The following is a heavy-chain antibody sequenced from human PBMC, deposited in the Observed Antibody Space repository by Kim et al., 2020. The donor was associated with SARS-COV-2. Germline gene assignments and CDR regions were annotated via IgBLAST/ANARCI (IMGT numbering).Heavy chain of an antibody. D-gene: IGHD3-22*01. J-gene: IGHJ5*02. CDR2: ISDSGVGT. CDR3: ARGSSPHYYPYNDQ. CDR1: GFTFSNSA. Sequence: GGSLRLSCAASGFTFSNSAMTWVRQAPGKGLEWVSGISDSGVGTYYAYSVKGRFTISRDNSESTLFLQMNSLRVEDTAIYYCARGSSPHYYPYNDQWGQG. V-gene: IGHV3-23*01.